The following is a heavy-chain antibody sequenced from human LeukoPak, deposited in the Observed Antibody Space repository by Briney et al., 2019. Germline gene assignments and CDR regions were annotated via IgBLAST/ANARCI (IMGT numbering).Heavy chain of an antibody. CDR3: ARGWGLRYFDWLSDAFDI. CDR2: INPNSGGT. CDR1: GYTFTGYY. J-gene: IGHJ3*02. V-gene: IGHV1-2*04. D-gene: IGHD3-9*01. Sequence: ASVKVSCKASGYTFTGYYMHWVRQAPGQGLEWMGWINPNSGGTNYAQKFQGWVTMTRDTSISTAYMELSRLRSDDTAVYYCARGWGLRYFDWLSDAFDIWGQGTMVTVSS.